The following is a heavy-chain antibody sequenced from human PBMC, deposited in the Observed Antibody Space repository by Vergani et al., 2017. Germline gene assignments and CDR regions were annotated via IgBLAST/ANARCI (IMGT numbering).Heavy chain of an antibody. CDR2: IYHSGST. D-gene: IGHD4-17*01. V-gene: IGHV4-4*02. Sequence: QVQLQESGPGLVKPSGTLSLTCAVSGGSISSSNWWSWVRQPPGKGLAWIGEIYHSGSTNYNPSLKRRVTISVDKSKNQFSLKLSSVTAADTAVYYCARTNGDYYYYYGMDVWGQGTTVTVSS. J-gene: IGHJ6*02. CDR3: ARTNGDYYYYYGMDV. CDR1: GGSISSSNW.